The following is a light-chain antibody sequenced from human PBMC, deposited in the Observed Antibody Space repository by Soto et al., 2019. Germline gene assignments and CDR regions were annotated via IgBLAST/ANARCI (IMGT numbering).Light chain of an antibody. Sequence: EIVMTQSPATLSVSPGERATLSCRASQSVSSSLDWYQQKPGQPPRLLIYGASTRATGIPARFSGSGSGTEFTLTISSLQSEDFAVYYCQQYKDWPLTFGGGTKVEI. V-gene: IGKV3-15*01. CDR3: QQYKDWPLT. CDR2: GAS. CDR1: QSVSSS. J-gene: IGKJ4*01.